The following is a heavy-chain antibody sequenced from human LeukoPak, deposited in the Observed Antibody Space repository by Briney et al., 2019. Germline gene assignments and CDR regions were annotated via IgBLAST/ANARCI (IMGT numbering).Heavy chain of an antibody. Sequence: GGSLRLSCAASGFTFSSYAMHWVRQAPGKGLEWVSFIRLDGSNRYYADSVKGRFTISRDNSKNTLYLQMNSLRAEDTAVYYCAKDLGSGWTLYYFDYWGQGTLVTVSS. V-gene: IGHV3-30*02. CDR3: AKDLGSGWTLYYFDY. CDR1: GFTFSSYA. J-gene: IGHJ4*02. D-gene: IGHD6-19*01. CDR2: IRLDGSNR.